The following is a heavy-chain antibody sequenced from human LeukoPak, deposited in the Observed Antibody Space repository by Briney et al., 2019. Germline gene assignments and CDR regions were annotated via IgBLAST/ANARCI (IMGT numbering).Heavy chain of an antibody. J-gene: IGHJ4*02. D-gene: IGHD2-2*01. CDR1: GLTFSTYT. CDR3: ARLGSSSDF. Sequence: PGGSLRLSCAASGLTFSTYTKNWVRQAPGKGLGWVSSISSSSSYIYYADSVKGRFTISRDNAKNSLYLQMNSLRAEDTAVYYCARLGSSSDFWGQGTLVTVSS. V-gene: IGHV3-21*01. CDR2: ISSSSSYI.